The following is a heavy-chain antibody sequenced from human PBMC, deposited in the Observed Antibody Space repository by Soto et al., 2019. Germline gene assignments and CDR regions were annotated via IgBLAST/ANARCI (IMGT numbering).Heavy chain of an antibody. CDR3: ARRMVRGVIIGPTSYGMDV. J-gene: IGHJ6*02. Sequence: PGESLKISCKGSGYSFTSYWIGWVRQMPGKGLKWMGIIYPGDSDTRYSPSFQGQVTISADKSISTAYLQWSSLKASDTAMYYCARRMVRGVIIGPTSYGMDVWGQGTTVTVSS. V-gene: IGHV5-51*01. CDR2: IYPGDSDT. D-gene: IGHD3-10*01. CDR1: GYSFTSYW.